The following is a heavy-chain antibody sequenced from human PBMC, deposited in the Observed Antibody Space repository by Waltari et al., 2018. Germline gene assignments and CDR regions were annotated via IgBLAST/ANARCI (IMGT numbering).Heavy chain of an antibody. CDR1: GFHFSSYS. D-gene: IGHD6-6*01. Sequence: EVQLVESGGGLVKPGGSLRRSCAASGFHFSSYSLNWVRQAPGKGLEWVSSISSSSNYIYYTDSVKGRFTISRDNAKNSLYLQMNSLRAEDTAVYYCARDRIAALPLDYWGQGTLVTVSS. J-gene: IGHJ4*02. CDR3: ARDRIAALPLDY. CDR2: ISSSSNYI. V-gene: IGHV3-21*01.